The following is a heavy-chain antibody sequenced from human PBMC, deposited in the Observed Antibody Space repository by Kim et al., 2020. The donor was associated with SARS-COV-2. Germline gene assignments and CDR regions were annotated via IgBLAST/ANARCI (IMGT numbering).Heavy chain of an antibody. Sequence: SVKVSCKASGGTFSSYAISWVRQAPGQGLEWMGGIIPIFDTANYAQKFQGRVTITADESTSTAYMELSSLRSEDTAVYYCARVKGYDSSGYYNHYYYYGMDVWGQGTTVTVSS. D-gene: IGHD3-22*01. V-gene: IGHV1-69*13. CDR1: GGTFSSYA. CDR2: IIPIFDTA. J-gene: IGHJ6*02. CDR3: ARVKGYDSSGYYNHYYYYGMDV.